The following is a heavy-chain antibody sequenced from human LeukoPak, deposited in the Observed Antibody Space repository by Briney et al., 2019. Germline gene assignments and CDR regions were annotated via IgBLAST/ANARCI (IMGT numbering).Heavy chain of an antibody. CDR3: ARGSAFDI. CDR2: IIPNFGAA. J-gene: IGHJ3*02. V-gene: IGHV1-69*05. CDR1: GYTFTSYG. Sequence: SVKVSCKASGYTFTSYGISWVRQAPGQGLEWMGRIIPNFGAAKYAQRFQGRLTFSTGASPSTVYMELSSLTSEDTAVYYCARGSAFDIWGQGTMVTVSS.